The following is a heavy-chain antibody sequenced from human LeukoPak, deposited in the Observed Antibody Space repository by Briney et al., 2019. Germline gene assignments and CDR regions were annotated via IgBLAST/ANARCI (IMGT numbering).Heavy chain of an antibody. CDR3: ARHLQITVTRGYTCHPMDV. D-gene: IGHD4-17*01. CDR1: GASVTPYY. J-gene: IGHJ6*03. Sequence: PSETLSLTCSVPGASVTPYYWSWIRQPPGKGLEWIAYISPSRSTKYNPSLEGRLTISLDTAKNHFSLQLNSVTAADAAVYYCARHLQITVTRGYTCHPMDVWGKGTTVSVSS. V-gene: IGHV4-4*08. CDR2: ISPSRST.